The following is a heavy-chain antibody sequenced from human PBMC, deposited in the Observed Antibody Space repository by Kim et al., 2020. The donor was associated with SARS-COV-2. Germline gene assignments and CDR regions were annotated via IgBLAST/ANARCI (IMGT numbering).Heavy chain of an antibody. CDR2: INHSGST. CDR1: GGSFSGYY. Sequence: SETLSLTCAVYGGSFSGYYWSWIRQPPGKGLEWIGEINHSGSTNYNPSLKSRVTISVDTSKNQFSLKLSSVTAADTAVYYCARVPPRIPISPFMDVWGQGTTVTVSS. CDR3: ARVPPRIPISPFMDV. J-gene: IGHJ6*02. V-gene: IGHV4-34*01. D-gene: IGHD3-3*01.